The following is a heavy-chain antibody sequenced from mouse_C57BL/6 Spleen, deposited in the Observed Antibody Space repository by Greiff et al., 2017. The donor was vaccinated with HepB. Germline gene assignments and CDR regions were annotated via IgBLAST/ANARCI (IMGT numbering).Heavy chain of an antibody. Sequence: VQLQQPGAELVKPGASVKLSCKASGYTFTSYWMHWVKQRPGQGLEWIGMIHPNSGSTNYNEKFKSKATLTVDKSSSTAYMQLSSLTSEDSAVYYCARSGVITTAVDYWGQGTTLTVSS. J-gene: IGHJ2*01. CDR3: ARSGVITTAVDY. CDR2: IHPNSGST. V-gene: IGHV1-64*01. CDR1: GYTFTSYW. D-gene: IGHD1-1*01.